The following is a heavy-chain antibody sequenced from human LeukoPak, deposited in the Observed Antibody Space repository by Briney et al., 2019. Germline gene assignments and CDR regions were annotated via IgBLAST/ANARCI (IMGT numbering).Heavy chain of an antibody. V-gene: IGHV3-20*04. CDR2: INWNGGST. J-gene: IGHJ1*01. D-gene: IGHD6-13*01. CDR3: ASTQGIAAADAAEYFQH. Sequence: VWSLRLSCAASGFTFVDYRMSVILQSPGKCLLGVSGINWNGGSTGYEDSVNGLFTISSDNAKNSLYLQMNSMRAEDTALYYCASTQGIAAADAAEYFQHWGQGTLVTVSS. CDR1: GFTFVDYR.